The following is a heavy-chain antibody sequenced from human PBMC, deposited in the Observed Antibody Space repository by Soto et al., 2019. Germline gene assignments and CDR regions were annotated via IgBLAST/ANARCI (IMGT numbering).Heavy chain of an antibody. Sequence: SETLSLTCTVSGDSISSYYWSWIRQPPGKGLEWIGYIYYSGSTNYNPSLKSRVTISVDTSKNQFSLKLSSVTAADTAVYYCARVLGDCSSTSCYVDWFDPWGQGTLVTVSS. CDR3: ARVLGDCSSTSCYVDWFDP. J-gene: IGHJ5*02. V-gene: IGHV4-59*01. D-gene: IGHD2-2*01. CDR2: IYYSGST. CDR1: GDSISSYY.